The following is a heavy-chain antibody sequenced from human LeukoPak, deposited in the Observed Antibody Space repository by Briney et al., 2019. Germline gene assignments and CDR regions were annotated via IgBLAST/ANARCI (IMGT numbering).Heavy chain of an antibody. D-gene: IGHD3/OR15-3a*01. J-gene: IGHJ5*02. CDR1: GYSISSGYY. V-gene: IGHV4-38-2*01. CDR3: ARHFGLNWFDP. Sequence: SETLSLTCAVSGYSISSGYYWGWIRQPPGKGLEWIGSIYHSGSTYYNPPLKSRVTISVDTPKNQFSLKLSSVAAAHTPLYYLARHFGLNWFDPWGQGTLVTVSS. CDR2: IYHSGST.